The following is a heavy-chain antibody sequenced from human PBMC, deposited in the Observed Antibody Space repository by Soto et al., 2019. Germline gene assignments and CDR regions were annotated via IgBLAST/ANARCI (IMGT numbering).Heavy chain of an antibody. J-gene: IGHJ4*02. D-gene: IGHD3-3*01. CDR2: IYYSGST. V-gene: IGHV4-39*01. CDR1: GGSISSSSYY. CDR3: AKFHRYDFAFDY. Sequence: PSETLSLTCTVSGGSISSSSYYWGWIRQPPGKGLEWIGSIYYSGSTYYNPSLKSRVTISVDASKNQFSLKLSSVTAADTAVYYCAKFHRYDFAFDYWGQGTLVTGSS.